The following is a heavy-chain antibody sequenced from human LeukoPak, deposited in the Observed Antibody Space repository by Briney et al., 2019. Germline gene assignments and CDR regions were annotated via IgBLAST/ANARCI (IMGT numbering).Heavy chain of an antibody. V-gene: IGHV3-15*01. Sequence: GGSLRLSCAASGFTFSNAWMSWVRQAPGKGLEWVGRIKSKTGGGTTDYAAPVKGRFTISRDDSKNTLYLQMNSLKTEDTAVYYCTTGICSGGSCYSGYSYDDAFDIWGQGTMVTVSS. D-gene: IGHD2-15*01. CDR3: TTGICSGGSCYSGYSYDDAFDI. CDR1: GFTFSNAW. CDR2: IKSKTGGGTT. J-gene: IGHJ3*02.